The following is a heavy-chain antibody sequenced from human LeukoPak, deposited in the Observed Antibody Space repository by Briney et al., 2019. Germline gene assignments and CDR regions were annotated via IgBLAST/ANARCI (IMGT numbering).Heavy chain of an antibody. J-gene: IGHJ4*02. D-gene: IGHD6-13*01. Sequence: GASVKVSCKASGYTFTSYGISWVRQAPGQGLEWMGRITPIFGTANYAQKFQGRVTITTDESTSTAYMELSSLRSEDTAVYYCALPVTAAGCFDYWGQGTLVTVSS. V-gene: IGHV1-69*05. CDR3: ALPVTAAGCFDY. CDR2: ITPIFGTA. CDR1: GYTFTSYG.